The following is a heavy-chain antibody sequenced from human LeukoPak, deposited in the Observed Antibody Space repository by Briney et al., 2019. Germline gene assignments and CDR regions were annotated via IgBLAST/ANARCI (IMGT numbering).Heavy chain of an antibody. V-gene: IGHV4-39*07. CDR3: ARLTMIVADAHFDY. Sequence: PSETLSLTCTVSGGSISSSNYYWGWIRQPPGKGLEWIGEINHSGSTNYNPSIKSRVTISVDTSKNQFSLKLSSVTAADTAVYYCARLTMIVADAHFDYWGQGTLVTVSS. J-gene: IGHJ4*02. D-gene: IGHD3-22*01. CDR1: GGSISSSNYY. CDR2: INHSGST.